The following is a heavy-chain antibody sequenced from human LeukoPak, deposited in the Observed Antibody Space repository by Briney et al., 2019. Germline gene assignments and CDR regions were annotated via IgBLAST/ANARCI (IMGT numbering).Heavy chain of an antibody. J-gene: IGHJ4*02. D-gene: IGHD5-18*01. CDR3: ARDPATHHPDTASDY. Sequence: GGSLRLSCAASGFTFSSYAMHRVRQAPGKGLEWVAVISYDGSNKYYADSVKGRFTISRDNSKNTLYLQMNSLRAEDTAVYYCARDPATHHPDTASDYWGQGTLVTVSS. V-gene: IGHV3-30-3*01. CDR1: GFTFSSYA. CDR2: ISYDGSNK.